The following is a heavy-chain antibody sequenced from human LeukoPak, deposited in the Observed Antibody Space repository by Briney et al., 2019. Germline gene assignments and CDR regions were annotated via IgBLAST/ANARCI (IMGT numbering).Heavy chain of an antibody. CDR2: ISYDGSNK. CDR1: GFTFSSYG. Sequence: GGSLRLSCAASGFTFSSYGMHWVRQAPGKGLEWVAVISYDGSNKYYADSVKGRFTISRDNSKNTLYLQMNSLRAEDTAVYYRAKDYHYYDSSGYSAFDYWGQGTLVTVSS. V-gene: IGHV3-30*18. J-gene: IGHJ4*02. CDR3: AKDYHYYDSSGYSAFDY. D-gene: IGHD3-22*01.